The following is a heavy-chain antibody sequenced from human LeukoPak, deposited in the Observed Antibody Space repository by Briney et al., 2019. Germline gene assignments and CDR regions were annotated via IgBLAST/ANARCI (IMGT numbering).Heavy chain of an antibody. Sequence: EGSLRLSCAASGFTFSSYAMTWVRQAPGKGLEWVSGISSSGGSTYYADSVKGRFTISRDNSKNTLYLQMNSLRAEDTAVYYCAKVPQWSSFRFFDYWGQGTLVTVSS. CDR3: AKVPQWSSFRFFDY. D-gene: IGHD6-13*01. CDR2: ISSSGGST. J-gene: IGHJ4*02. V-gene: IGHV3-23*01. CDR1: GFTFSSYA.